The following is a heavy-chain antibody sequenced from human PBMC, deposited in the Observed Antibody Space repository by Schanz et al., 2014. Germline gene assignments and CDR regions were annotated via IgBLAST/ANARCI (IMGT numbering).Heavy chain of an antibody. CDR2: INSYNGNT. J-gene: IGHJ4*02. CDR3: ARGRGFDWLFPLDY. D-gene: IGHD3-9*01. Sequence: QVQLVQSGAEVKKPGASVKVSCKASGYTFTSNGISWVRQAPGQGLEWMGWINSYNGNTNYAQKLQGRVTMTKDTSTSTAYMELRSLRPDDTAVYYCARGRGFDWLFPLDYWGQGTLVTVSS. CDR1: GYTFTSNG. V-gene: IGHV1-18*04.